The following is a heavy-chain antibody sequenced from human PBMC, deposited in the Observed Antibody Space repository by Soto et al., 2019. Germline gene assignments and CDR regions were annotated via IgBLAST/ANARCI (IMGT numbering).Heavy chain of an antibody. J-gene: IGHJ3*02. CDR3: TTDYFVPLASDI. Sequence: GSLRLSCAASGFTFSNAWMNWVRQAPGKGLEWVGRIKRKTDGGTTDYAAPVKGRFTISRDDSKNTLYLQMNSLKTEDTAVYNCTTDYFVPLASDIWGQGTMVTVS. V-gene: IGHV3-15*01. CDR1: GFTFSNAW. D-gene: IGHD2-21*01. CDR2: IKRKTDGGTT.